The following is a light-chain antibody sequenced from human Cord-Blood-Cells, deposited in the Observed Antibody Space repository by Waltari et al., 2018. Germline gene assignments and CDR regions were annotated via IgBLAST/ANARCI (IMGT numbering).Light chain of an antibody. V-gene: IGLV2-23*01. CDR3: CSYAGSSTWV. CDR1: SSDVGSYNL. Sequence: QSALTQPASVSGSPGQSITISCTGTSSDVGSYNLVSWYQQHPGKAPQLMIYEGSTRPSGVSNRFSGSKSGNTASLTISGLQAEDEADYYCCSYAGSSTWVFGGGTKLTVL. J-gene: IGLJ3*02. CDR2: EGS.